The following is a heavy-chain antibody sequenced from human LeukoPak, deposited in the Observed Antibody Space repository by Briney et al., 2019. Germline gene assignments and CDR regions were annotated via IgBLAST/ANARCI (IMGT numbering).Heavy chain of an antibody. CDR3: ERGGSQWLLPHFYF. J-gene: IGHJ4*02. Sequence: SQTLSLTCAIYGDSVTSKNAAWNWIRQSPSRDLEWLGRTYDRTKWFNEYAVPVKTRRSINPDTSKTQVPLQLNLVTPEDTAVYYCERGGSQWLLPHFYFWGQGILVTVSS. D-gene: IGHD6-19*01. CDR2: TYDRTKWFN. CDR1: GDSVTSKNAA. V-gene: IGHV6-1*01.